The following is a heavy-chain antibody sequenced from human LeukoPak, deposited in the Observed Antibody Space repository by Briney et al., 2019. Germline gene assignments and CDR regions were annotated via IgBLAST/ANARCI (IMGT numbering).Heavy chain of an antibody. CDR3: ARGGAARLHFQN. CDR2: IYHSGST. CDR1: GGSISTYY. J-gene: IGHJ1*01. V-gene: IGHV4-59*01. D-gene: IGHD6-6*01. Sequence: SETLSLTCTVSGGSISTYYWNWIRQPPGKGLEWIGYIYHSGSTNYNPSLQSRVTISVDTSKNQFSLNLNSETAADTAVYYCARGGAARLHFQNWGQGTLVTVSS.